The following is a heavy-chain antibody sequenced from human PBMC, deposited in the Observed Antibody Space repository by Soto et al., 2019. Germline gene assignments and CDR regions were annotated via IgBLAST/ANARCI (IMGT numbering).Heavy chain of an antibody. Sequence: GGSLRLSCAASGFTFSNYAMTWVRQAPGKGLEWVSGISGGGGSTYDADSVKGRFTISRDNSKNMLYLQMNSLRAEDTAVYYCAKVGVRGVPSYFSMDVWGQGTTVTV. V-gene: IGHV3-23*01. CDR3: AKVGVRGVPSYFSMDV. CDR2: ISGGGGST. CDR1: GFTFSNYA. J-gene: IGHJ6*02. D-gene: IGHD3-10*01.